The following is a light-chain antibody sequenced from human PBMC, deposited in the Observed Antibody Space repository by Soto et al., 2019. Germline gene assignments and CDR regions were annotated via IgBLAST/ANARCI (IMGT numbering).Light chain of an antibody. CDR2: GAS. Sequence: EIVLTQSPGTLSLSPGERATLSCRASQSVSSSYLAWYQQKPGQAPRLLLYGASSRATGIPDRFSGSGSGTDSTLTISRLEPEDFAVYYCQQYGSSPFTFGQGTRLEIK. CDR3: QQYGSSPFT. J-gene: IGKJ5*01. V-gene: IGKV3-20*01. CDR1: QSVSSSY.